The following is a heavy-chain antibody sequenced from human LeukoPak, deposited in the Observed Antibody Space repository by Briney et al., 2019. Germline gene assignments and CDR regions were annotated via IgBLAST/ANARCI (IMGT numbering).Heavy chain of an antibody. CDR3: ARVVVPAAISF. CDR1: GYKFTNYW. J-gene: IGHJ4*02. V-gene: IGHV5-51*01. Sequence: GESLKISCKASGYKFTNYWIGWVRQMSGKGLEWMGIINAGDTETIYSPSFQGQLTISDDKSVSTAYLHWTSLKASDTAMYYCARVVVPAAISFWGQGTLVNVFS. D-gene: IGHD2-2*01. CDR2: INAGDTET.